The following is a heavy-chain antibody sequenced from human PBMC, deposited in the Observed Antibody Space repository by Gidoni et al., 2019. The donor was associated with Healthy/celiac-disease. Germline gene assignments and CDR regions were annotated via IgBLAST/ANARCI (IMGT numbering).Heavy chain of an antibody. D-gene: IGHD5-12*01. CDR1: AFTFSSYA. V-gene: IGHV3-23*01. Sequence: EVQPLASGGGLVQPGGSLILSCAASAFTFSSYAMSWVRQAPGKGLEWVSAISGSGGSTYYADSVKGRFTISRDNSKNTLYLQMNSLRAEDTAVYYCAKVATPSGYDYDYWGQGTLVTVSS. CDR2: ISGSGGST. CDR3: AKVATPSGYDYDY. J-gene: IGHJ4*02.